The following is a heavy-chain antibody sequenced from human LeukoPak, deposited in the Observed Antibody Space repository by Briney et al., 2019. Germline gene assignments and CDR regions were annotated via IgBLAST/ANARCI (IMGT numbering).Heavy chain of an antibody. D-gene: IGHD3-10*01. CDR1: GFTVSSNY. CDR3: AKSKVRGVIMNFDY. V-gene: IGHV3-66*01. CDR2: IYSGGST. J-gene: IGHJ4*02. Sequence: GGSLRLSCAASGFTVSSNYMSWVRQAPGKGLEWVSVIYSGGSTYYADSVKGRFTISRDNSKNTLYLQMNSLRAEDTAVYYCAKSKVRGVIMNFDYWGQGTLVTVSS.